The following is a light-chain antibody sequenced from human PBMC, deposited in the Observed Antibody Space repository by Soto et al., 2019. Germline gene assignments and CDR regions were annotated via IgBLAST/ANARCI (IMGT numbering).Light chain of an antibody. J-gene: IGLJ2*01. CDR3: ATWDDSLNDVL. Sequence: QSVLTQPPSASGTPGQRVTISCSGSSSNIGSTTVNWYQQLPGTAPKLLIYSNNQRPSGVPDRFSCSKSGTSASLAISGLQSEDEAHYYCATWDDSLNDVLFGGGTKLTVL. CDR1: SSNIGSTT. V-gene: IGLV1-44*01. CDR2: SNN.